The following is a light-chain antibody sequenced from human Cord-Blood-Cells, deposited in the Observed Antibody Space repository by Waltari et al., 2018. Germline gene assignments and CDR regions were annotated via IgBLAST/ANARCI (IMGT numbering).Light chain of an antibody. V-gene: IGKV3-11*01. CDR2: DAS. CDR3: QQRSNWPLT. Sequence: EIVLTQSPATLSLSPGERATLPCMASQSVSSYLAWYQQKPGQAPRLLLYDASNRATGIPARFSGSGSGTDFTLTISSREPEDFAVYYCQQRSNWPLTFGGGTKVEIK. J-gene: IGKJ4*01. CDR1: QSVSSY.